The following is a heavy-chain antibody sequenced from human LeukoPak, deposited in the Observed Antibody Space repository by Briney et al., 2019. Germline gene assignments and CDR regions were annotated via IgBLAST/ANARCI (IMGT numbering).Heavy chain of an antibody. V-gene: IGHV3-9*01. D-gene: IGHD4-23*01. CDR2: ISWNSGSI. CDR1: GFTFDDYA. CDR3: AKDRDTVVSSGMSFDY. J-gene: IGHJ4*02. Sequence: GRSLRLSCAASGFTFDDYAMHWVRQAPGKGLEGFSGISWNSGSIGYADSVKGRFTISRDNAKNSLYLQMNSLRAEDTALYYCAKDRDTVVSSGMSFDYWGQGTLVTVSS.